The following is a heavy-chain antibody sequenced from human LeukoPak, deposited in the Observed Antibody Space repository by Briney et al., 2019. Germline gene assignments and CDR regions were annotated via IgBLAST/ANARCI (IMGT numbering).Heavy chain of an antibody. J-gene: IGHJ3*01. CDR3: AREGRRWLQLQV. CDR1: GFTFSRYW. D-gene: IGHD5-24*01. V-gene: IGHV3-74*01. Sequence: GGSLRLSCAASGFTFSRYWMHWVRQAPGKGLVWVSRINTDGSSTSYADSVKGRFTISRDNAKNTLYLQMNSLRAEDTAVYYCAREGRRWLQLQVWGQGTMVTVSS. CDR2: INTDGSST.